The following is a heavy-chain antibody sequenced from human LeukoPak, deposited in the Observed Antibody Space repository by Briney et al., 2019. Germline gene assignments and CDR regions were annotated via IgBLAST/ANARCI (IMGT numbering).Heavy chain of an antibody. CDR1: GGSISSGSYY. Sequence: PSQTLSLTCTVSGGSISSGSYYWSWIRQPAGKGLEWIGRIYTSGSTNYNPSLKSRVTISVDTSKNQFSLKLSSVTAADTAVYYCAAGRIAVADYWGQGTLVTVSS. J-gene: IGHJ4*02. CDR2: IYTSGST. D-gene: IGHD6-19*01. CDR3: AAGRIAVADY. V-gene: IGHV4-61*02.